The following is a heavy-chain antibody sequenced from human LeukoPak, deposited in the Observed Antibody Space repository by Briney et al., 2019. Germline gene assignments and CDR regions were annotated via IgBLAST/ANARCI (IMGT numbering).Heavy chain of an antibody. V-gene: IGHV5-51*01. Sequence: GESLKISCKGSGYSFTSYWIGWVRQMPGKGLEWMGIIYPGDSDTRYSPCCQGQVTISADKSIRTVYMQWSRLKASDNAMYYCARLHYYDRSGSNFDYWGQGTLVTVSS. CDR1: GYSFTSYW. CDR2: IYPGDSDT. D-gene: IGHD3-22*01. CDR3: ARLHYYDRSGSNFDY. J-gene: IGHJ4*02.